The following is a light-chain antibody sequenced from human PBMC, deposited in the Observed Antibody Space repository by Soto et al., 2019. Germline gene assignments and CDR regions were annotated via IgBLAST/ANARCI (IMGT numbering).Light chain of an antibody. CDR2: GIS. CDR3: QQHGQWPIT. Sequence: EIVMAQSPATLSVSPGERATLSCMASQIVNINYLAWYQQKPGQAPRLLIYGISKRATDIPDRFSGSGSGTEFTLTISSLQPEDFATYYCQQHGQWPITFGQGTRLEI. V-gene: IGKV3D-15*01. CDR1: QIVNIN. J-gene: IGKJ5*01.